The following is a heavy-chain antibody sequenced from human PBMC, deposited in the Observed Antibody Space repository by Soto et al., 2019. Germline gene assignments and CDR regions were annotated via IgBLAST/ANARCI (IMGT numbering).Heavy chain of an antibody. Sequence: GGSLRLSCAASGFTFSNAWMSWVRQAPGKGLEWVGRIKSKTDGGTTDYAAPVKGRFTISRDDSKNTLYLQMNSLKTEDTAVYYCTTDGPQSSSWYGGAYFDYWGQGTLVTVSS. CDR3: TTDGPQSSSWYGGAYFDY. CDR1: GFTFSNAW. CDR2: IKSKTDGGTT. V-gene: IGHV3-15*01. J-gene: IGHJ4*02. D-gene: IGHD6-13*01.